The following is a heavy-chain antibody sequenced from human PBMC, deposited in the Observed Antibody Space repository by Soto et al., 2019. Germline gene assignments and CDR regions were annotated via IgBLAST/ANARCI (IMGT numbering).Heavy chain of an antibody. CDR2: IIPIFGTA. CDR3: AREKIAVAGTGWFDP. Sequence: SVKVSCKASGGTFSSYAISWVRQAPGQGLEWMGGIIPIFGTANYAQKFQGRVTITADKSTSTAYMELSSLRSEDTAVYYCAREKIAVAGTGWFDPGGQGTLVKVSS. V-gene: IGHV1-69*06. CDR1: GGTFSSYA. J-gene: IGHJ5*02. D-gene: IGHD6-13*01.